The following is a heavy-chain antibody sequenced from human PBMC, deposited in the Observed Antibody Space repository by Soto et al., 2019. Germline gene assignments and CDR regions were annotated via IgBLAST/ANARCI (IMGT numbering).Heavy chain of an antibody. Sequence: ASVKVSCKASGYTFTSYGISWVRQAPGQGLEWMGWISAYNGNTNYAQKLQGRVTMTTDISTSTAYMELRSLRSDDTAVYYCARGDTIFGVVNPFYGMDVWGQGTTVTVSS. CDR2: ISAYNGNT. CDR3: ARGDTIFGVVNPFYGMDV. D-gene: IGHD3-3*01. CDR1: GYTFTSYG. J-gene: IGHJ6*02. V-gene: IGHV1-18*04.